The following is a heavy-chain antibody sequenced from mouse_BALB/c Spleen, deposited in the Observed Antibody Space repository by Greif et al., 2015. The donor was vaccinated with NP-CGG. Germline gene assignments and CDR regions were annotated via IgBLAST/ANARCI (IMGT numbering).Heavy chain of an antibody. CDR1: GYTFTNYW. Sequence: VQLQQSGAELVRPGTSVKISCKASGYTFTNYWLGWVKQRPGHGLEWIGDIYPGGGYTNYNEKFKGKATLTADTSSSTAYMQLSSLTSEDSAVYFCATRYGYDGYWFAYWGQGTLVTVSA. V-gene: IGHV1-63*02. CDR2: IYPGGGYT. D-gene: IGHD2-2*01. J-gene: IGHJ3*01. CDR3: ATRYGYDGYWFAY.